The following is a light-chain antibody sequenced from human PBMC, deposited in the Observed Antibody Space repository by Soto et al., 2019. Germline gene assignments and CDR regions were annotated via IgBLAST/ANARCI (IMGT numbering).Light chain of an antibody. V-gene: IGKV3-15*01. CDR1: QSVNSY. CDR2: AAS. Sequence: EIVMTQSPVTLSVSPGERATLSCRASQSVNSYLAWYQQKPGQTPRLLIYAASTRATGVPASFSGSGSGTEFTLTISSLQSEDFAVYYCQRYNDWPQTFGQGTKVEIK. J-gene: IGKJ1*01. CDR3: QRYNDWPQT.